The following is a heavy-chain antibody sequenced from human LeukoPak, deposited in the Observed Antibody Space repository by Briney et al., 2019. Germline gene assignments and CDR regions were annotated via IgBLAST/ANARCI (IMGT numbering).Heavy chain of an antibody. CDR3: AKILYGLLFYYFDY. CDR1: GFTFSSYA. J-gene: IGHJ4*02. D-gene: IGHD2-8*01. V-gene: IGHV3-23*01. Sequence: PGGSLRLSCAASGFTFSSYAMSWVRQAPGKGLEWVSAISGSGGSTYYADSVKGRFTISRDNSKNMLYLQMNSLRAEDTAVYYCAKILYGLLFYYFDYWGQGTLVTVSS. CDR2: ISGSGGST.